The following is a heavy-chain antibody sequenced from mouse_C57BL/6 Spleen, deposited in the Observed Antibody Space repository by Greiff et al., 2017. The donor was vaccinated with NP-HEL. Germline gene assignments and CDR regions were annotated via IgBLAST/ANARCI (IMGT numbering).Heavy chain of an antibody. CDR2: ISDGGSYT. V-gene: IGHV5-4*01. CDR3: ARDEAY. Sequence: VKVVESGGGLVKPGGSLKLSCAASGFTFSSYAMSWVRQTPEKRLEWVATISDGGSYTYYPDNVKGRFTISRDNAKNNLYLQMSHLKSEDTAMYYCARDEAYWGQGTLVTVSA. J-gene: IGHJ3*01. CDR1: GFTFSSYA.